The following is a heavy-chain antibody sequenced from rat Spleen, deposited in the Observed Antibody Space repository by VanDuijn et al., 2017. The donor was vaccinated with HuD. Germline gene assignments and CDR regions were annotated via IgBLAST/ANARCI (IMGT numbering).Heavy chain of an antibody. CDR3: AARGFTPRDNFDY. CDR1: GFTFSDYS. J-gene: IGHJ2*01. CDR2: ISFDGSTT. V-gene: IGHV5-7*01. D-gene: IGHD3-1*01. Sequence: EVQLVESGGDLVQPGRSLKLSCAASGFTFSDYSMAWVRQAPKKGLEWVATISFDGSTTHYRDSVKGRFTIFRDNAKSTLTLQMNSLRSEDTATYFCAARGFTPRDNFDYWGQGVMVTVSS.